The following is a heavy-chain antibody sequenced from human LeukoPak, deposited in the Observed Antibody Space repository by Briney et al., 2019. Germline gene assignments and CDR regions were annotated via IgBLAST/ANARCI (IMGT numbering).Heavy chain of an antibody. CDR3: ASLYYYDSSGYH. D-gene: IGHD3-22*01. V-gene: IGHV1-2*02. CDR2: MNPNSGGT. CDR1: GYTFTSYD. Sequence: ASVKVSCKASGYTFTSYDINWVRQATGQGLEWMGWMNPNSGGTNYAQKFQGRVTMTRDTSISTAYMELSRLRSDDTAVYYCASLYYYDSSGYHWGQGTLVTVSS. J-gene: IGHJ4*02.